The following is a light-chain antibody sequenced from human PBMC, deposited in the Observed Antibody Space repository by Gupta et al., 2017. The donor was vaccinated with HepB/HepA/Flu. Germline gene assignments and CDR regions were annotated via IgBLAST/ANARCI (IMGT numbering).Light chain of an antibody. CDR1: SSDVGGDNY. V-gene: IGLV2-8*01. CDR3: SAYAGSNNCFCV. J-gene: IGLJ1*01. CDR2: EVS. Sequence: QSALTQPPSASGAPGPSVTITCTGPSSDVGGDNYVSWYHPPPAKAPNLMIYEVSKRRSGGPDPVSSSNSGNTAALTVTALQAEEEADDYYSAYAGSNNCFCVFGTGTKITVL.